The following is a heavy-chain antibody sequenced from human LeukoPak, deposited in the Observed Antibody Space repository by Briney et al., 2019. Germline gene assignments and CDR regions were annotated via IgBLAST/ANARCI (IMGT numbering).Heavy chain of an antibody. CDR1: GFTVSSNY. J-gene: IGHJ6*02. D-gene: IGHD6-19*01. CDR2: IYSDGNT. CDR3: ARGWVAGLDV. V-gene: IGHV3-66*01. Sequence: PGGSLRLSCAVSGFTVSSNYMSWVRQAPGKGLEWVSVIYSDGNTYYADSVKGRFAISRDNSKNTLYLQMNSLRAEDTAMYYCARGWVAGLDVWGQGTTVTVSS.